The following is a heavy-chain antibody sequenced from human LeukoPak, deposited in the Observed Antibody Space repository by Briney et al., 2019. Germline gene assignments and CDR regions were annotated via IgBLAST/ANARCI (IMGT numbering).Heavy chain of an antibody. CDR2: IIPIFGTA. V-gene: IGHV1-69*05. D-gene: IGHD3-22*01. CDR1: GGTFSSYA. CDR3: ARAIDYDSSGYPYYYYYMDV. Sequence: ASVKVSCKASGGTFSSYAISWVRQAPGQGLEWMGGIIPIFGTANYAQKFQGRVTITTDESTSTAYMELSSLRSEDTAVYYCARAIDYDSSGYPYYYYYMDVWGKGTTVTVSS. J-gene: IGHJ6*03.